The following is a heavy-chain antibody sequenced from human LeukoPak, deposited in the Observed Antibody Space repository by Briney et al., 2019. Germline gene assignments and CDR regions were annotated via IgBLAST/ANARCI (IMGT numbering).Heavy chain of an antibody. V-gene: IGHV3-21*01. D-gene: IGHD3-22*01. Sequence: KAGGSLRLSCAASGFTFSSYSMHWVRQAPGKGLEWVSSISSDSNYIYYADSVKGRFTISRDHAKSSLYLQMNSLRAEDTAVYYCARGSYDSSGHFFDYWGQGTLVTVSS. CDR1: GFTFSSYS. CDR3: ARGSYDSSGHFFDY. J-gene: IGHJ4*02. CDR2: ISSDSNYI.